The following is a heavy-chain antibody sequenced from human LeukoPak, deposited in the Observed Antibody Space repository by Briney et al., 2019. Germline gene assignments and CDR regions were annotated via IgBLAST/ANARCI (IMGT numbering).Heavy chain of an antibody. CDR1: GFTFSSYA. J-gene: IGHJ4*02. CDR2: ISGSGGST. D-gene: IGHD3-16*01. CDR3: AKGYYDYVWGSYYFDY. Sequence: GGSLRLSCAASGFTFSSYAMSWVRQAPGKGLEWVSAISGSGGSTYYADSVKGRFTISRDNSRDTLYLQMSSLRAEDTAVYYCAKGYYDYVWGSYYFDYWGQGTLVTVSS. V-gene: IGHV3-23*01.